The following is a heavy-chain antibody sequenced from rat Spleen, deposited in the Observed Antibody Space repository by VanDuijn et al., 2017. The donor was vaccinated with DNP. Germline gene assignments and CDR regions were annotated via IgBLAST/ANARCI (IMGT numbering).Heavy chain of an antibody. D-gene: IGHD1-11*01. Sequence: EVQLVETGGGLVQPGRSLKLSCVSSGFTFSSYWMYLIRQVPGQGLEWVASINTDGGSTYYPDSVKCRFTISRDNAENTVYLQMNSLGSEDTATYYCAKGGDYGGFDYWGQGVMVTVSS. CDR1: GFTFSSYW. J-gene: IGHJ2*01. CDR2: INTDGGST. V-gene: IGHV5-58*01. CDR3: AKGGDYGGFDY.